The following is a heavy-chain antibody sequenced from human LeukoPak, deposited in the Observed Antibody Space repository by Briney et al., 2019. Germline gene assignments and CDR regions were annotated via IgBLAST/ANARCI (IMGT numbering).Heavy chain of an antibody. Sequence: SETLSLTCAVYGGSFSGYYWSWIRQPPGKGLEWIGEINHSGSTNYSPSLKSRVTISVDTSKNQFSLKLSSVTAADTAVYYCARGVAAAGTSAFDIWGQGTMVTVSS. V-gene: IGHV4-34*01. D-gene: IGHD6-13*01. J-gene: IGHJ3*02. CDR2: INHSGST. CDR3: ARGVAAAGTSAFDI. CDR1: GGSFSGYY.